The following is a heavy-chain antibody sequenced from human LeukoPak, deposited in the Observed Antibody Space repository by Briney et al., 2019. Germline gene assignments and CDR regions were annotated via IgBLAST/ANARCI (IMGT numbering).Heavy chain of an antibody. CDR2: ISVSGGST. V-gene: IGHV3-23*01. Sequence: GGSLRLSCAASGFTFSSYAMSWVRQAPGKGLEWVSTISVSGGSTYYADSVKGRFTISRDNSKNTLYLQMNSLRAEDTAVYYCAEDSAVAGSDYYYYYGMDVWGQGTTVTVSS. D-gene: IGHD6-19*01. J-gene: IGHJ6*02. CDR3: AEDSAVAGSDYYYYYGMDV. CDR1: GFTFSSYA.